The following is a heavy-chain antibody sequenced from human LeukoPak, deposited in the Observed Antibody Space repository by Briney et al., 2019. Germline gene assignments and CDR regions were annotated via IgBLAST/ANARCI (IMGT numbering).Heavy chain of an antibody. D-gene: IGHD6-13*01. CDR1: GFTFSSYS. CDR2: ISSSSSYI. CDR3: ASPRGGSSWYSMGDY. J-gene: IGHJ4*02. Sequence: GGSLRLSCAASGFTFSSYSMNWVRQAPGKGLEWVSSISSSSSYIYYADSVKGRFTISRDNAKNSLYLQMNSLRAEDTAVYYCASPRGGSSWYSMGDYWGQGTLVTVSS. V-gene: IGHV3-21*01.